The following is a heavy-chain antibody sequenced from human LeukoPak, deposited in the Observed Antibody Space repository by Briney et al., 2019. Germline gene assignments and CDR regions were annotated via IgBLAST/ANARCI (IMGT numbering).Heavy chain of an antibody. CDR2: IYYSGST. CDR3: ARDLRGYYDSSGWNWFDL. J-gene: IGHJ5*02. CDR1: GGSISSSSYY. Sequence: SETLSLTCTVSGGSISSSSYYWGWIRQPPGKGLEWIGSIYYSGSTYYNPSLKSRVTISVDTSKNQFSLKLSSVTAADTAVYYCARDLRGYYDSSGWNWFDLWGQGTLVIVSS. D-gene: IGHD3-22*01. V-gene: IGHV4-39*07.